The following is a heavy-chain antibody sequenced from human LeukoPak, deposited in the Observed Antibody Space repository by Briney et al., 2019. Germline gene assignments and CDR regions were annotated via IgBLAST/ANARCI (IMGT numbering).Heavy chain of an antibody. CDR3: ARADYYGTGTYWGSDYYYYKMDV. V-gene: IGHV3-53*01. CDR2: FYSDGSA. CDR1: GFTVSSNY. Sequence: PGGSLRLSCAASGFTVSSNYMSWVRQAPGKGLEWVSVFYSDGSAFYADSVKGRFTVSRDNSKNTLYLQMNSLRAEDSAVYYCARADYYGTGTYWGSDYYYYKMDVWGQGTTVTVSS. D-gene: IGHD3-10*01. J-gene: IGHJ6*02.